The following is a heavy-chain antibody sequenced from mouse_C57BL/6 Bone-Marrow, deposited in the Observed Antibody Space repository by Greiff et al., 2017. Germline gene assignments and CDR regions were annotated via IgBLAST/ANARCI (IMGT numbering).Heavy chain of an antibody. CDR2: IWSGGST. D-gene: IGHD1-1*01. CDR1: GFSLTSYG. CDR3: ARNSGTYYYGSSYYAMDY. Sequence: VQGVESGPGLVQPSQSLSITCTVSGFSLTSYGVHWVRQSPGKGLEWLGVIWSGGSTDYNAAFISRLSISKDNSNSQVFFKMNSLQSDDTAIYYCARNSGTYYYGSSYYAMDYWGQGTSVTVSS. J-gene: IGHJ4*01. V-gene: IGHV2-2*01.